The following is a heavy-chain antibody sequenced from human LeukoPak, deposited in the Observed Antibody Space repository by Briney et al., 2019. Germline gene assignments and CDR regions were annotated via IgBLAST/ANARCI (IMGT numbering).Heavy chain of an antibody. Sequence: GGSLRLSCAASGFTVSSNYMSWVRQAPGKGLEWVSVIYSGGSTYYADSVKGRFTISRDNSKNTLYLQMNSLRAEDTAVYYCARIYGSGSYYEAPFDYWGQGTLVTVSS. D-gene: IGHD3-10*01. J-gene: IGHJ4*02. CDR3: ARIYGSGSYYEAPFDY. CDR2: IYSGGST. V-gene: IGHV3-66*01. CDR1: GFTVSSNY.